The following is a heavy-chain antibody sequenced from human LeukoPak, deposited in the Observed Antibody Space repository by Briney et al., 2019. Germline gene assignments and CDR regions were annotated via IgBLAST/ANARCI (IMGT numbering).Heavy chain of an antibody. Sequence: ASVKVSCKASGYTFTSYGISWVRQAPGQGLEWVGWISAYNGNTNYAQKLQGRVTMTTDTSTSTAYMELRSLRSDDTAVYYCARPFYGDYVGTWFDPWGQGTLVTVSS. CDR2: ISAYNGNT. V-gene: IGHV1-18*01. CDR1: GYTFTSYG. J-gene: IGHJ5*02. CDR3: ARPFYGDYVGTWFDP. D-gene: IGHD4-17*01.